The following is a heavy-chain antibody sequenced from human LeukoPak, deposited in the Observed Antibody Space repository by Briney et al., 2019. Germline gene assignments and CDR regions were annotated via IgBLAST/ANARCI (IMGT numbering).Heavy chain of an antibody. Sequence: PGGSLRLSCAASGFTFSSYAMSWVRQAPGKGLEWVSAISGSGGSTYYADSVKGRFTISRDNSKNTLYLQMNSLRAEDTAVYYCASDAYCGGDCYLEDYGMDVWGQGTTVTVSS. CDR3: ASDAYCGGDCYLEDYGMDV. J-gene: IGHJ6*02. CDR1: GFTFSSYA. D-gene: IGHD2-21*02. V-gene: IGHV3-23*01. CDR2: ISGSGGST.